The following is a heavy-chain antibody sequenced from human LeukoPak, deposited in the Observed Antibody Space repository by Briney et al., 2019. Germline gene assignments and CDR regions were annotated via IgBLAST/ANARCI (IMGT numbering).Heavy chain of an antibody. CDR3: ARAPSEIGGYYPEYFRR. CDR1: GFTFSSYW. J-gene: IGHJ1*01. D-gene: IGHD3-22*01. V-gene: IGHV3-7*01. CDR2: VKQDGSEK. Sequence: GGSLRLSCAASGFTFSSYWMNWLRQAPGKGLEWVANVKQDGSEKYYVDSVKGRFTISRDNAKNTVSLQMNSLRPEDTGVYYCARAPSEIGGYYPEYFRRWGQGTLVTVSS.